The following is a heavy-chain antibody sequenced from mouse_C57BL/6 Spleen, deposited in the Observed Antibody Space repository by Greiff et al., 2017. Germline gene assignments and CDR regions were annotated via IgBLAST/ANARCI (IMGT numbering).Heavy chain of an antibody. CDR3: ANFVVPYAMDY. D-gene: IGHD1-1*02. Sequence: VQLQQSGAELVKPGASVKMSCKASGYTFTSYWITWVKQRPGQGLEWIGDIYPGSGSTNYNEKFKSKATLTVDTSSSTAYMQLSSLTSEDSAVYYCANFVVPYAMDYWGQGTSVTVSS. V-gene: IGHV1-55*01. CDR1: GYTFTSYW. CDR2: IYPGSGST. J-gene: IGHJ4*01.